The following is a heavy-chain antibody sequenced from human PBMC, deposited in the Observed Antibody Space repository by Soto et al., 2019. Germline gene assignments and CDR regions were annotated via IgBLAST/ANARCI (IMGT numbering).Heavy chain of an antibody. V-gene: IGHV3-74*01. Sequence: EVQLVESGGGLVQPGGSLRLSCAASGFTFSNYWMHWVRQAPGKGLVWVSRINGDGSITSYADSVKGRFTISRDNAKNKLYLQMNSLRAEDTAVYYCARGSYYDSSGNDYWGQGTLVTVSS. CDR1: GFTFSNYW. J-gene: IGHJ4*02. CDR3: ARGSYYDSSGNDY. CDR2: INGDGSIT. D-gene: IGHD3-22*01.